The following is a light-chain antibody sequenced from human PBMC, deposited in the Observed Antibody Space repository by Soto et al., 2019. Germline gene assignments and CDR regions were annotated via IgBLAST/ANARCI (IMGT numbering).Light chain of an antibody. Sequence: QSALTQPASVSGSPGQSITISCTGTSSDVGAYNYVSWFQQYPGKAPKLMIYDVSNRPSGVSNRFSGSKSGNTASLTISGLQAEDEADYHCCSYTSSSTYVFGTGTKLTVL. V-gene: IGLV2-14*01. CDR1: SSDVGAYNY. CDR2: DVS. CDR3: CSYTSSSTYV. J-gene: IGLJ1*01.